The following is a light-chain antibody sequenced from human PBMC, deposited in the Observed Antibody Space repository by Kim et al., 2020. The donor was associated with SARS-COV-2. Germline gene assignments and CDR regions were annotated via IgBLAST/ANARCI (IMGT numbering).Light chain of an antibody. CDR1: SSAIGPYNY. CDR2: DVS. Sequence: GQSFIISCTGSSSAIGPYNYVSWYQQHPGNAPKLLIYDVSNRPSGVSNRFSGSKSGHTASLTISGLQTEDEAHYYCSSYTATSTLVFGGGTKVTVL. J-gene: IGLJ2*01. V-gene: IGLV2-14*03. CDR3: SSYTATSTLV.